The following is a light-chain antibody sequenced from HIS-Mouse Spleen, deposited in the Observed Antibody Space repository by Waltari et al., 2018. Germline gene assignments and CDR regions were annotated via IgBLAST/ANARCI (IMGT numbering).Light chain of an antibody. CDR2: DGS. J-gene: IGLJ2*01. CDR3: SSYTSSSFNVV. Sequence: QSALTQPASVSGSPGQSITISCTGTSISVGGYNYGSWYQLHPGKAPKLMIYDGSNRPSGVSNRFSGSKSGNTASLTISGLQAEDEADYYCSSYTSSSFNVVFGGGTKLTVL. V-gene: IGLV2-14*03. CDR1: SISVGGYNY.